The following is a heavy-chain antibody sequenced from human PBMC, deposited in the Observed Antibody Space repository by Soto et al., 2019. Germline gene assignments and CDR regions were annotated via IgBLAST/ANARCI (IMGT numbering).Heavy chain of an antibody. CDR3: ARQLIVVVITRYGMDV. D-gene: IGHD3-22*01. CDR1: GFTFSSYW. CDR2: IKQDGSEK. V-gene: IGHV3-7*01. J-gene: IGHJ6*02. Sequence: GGSLRLSCAASGFTFSSYWMSWVRQAPGKGLEWVANIKQDGSEKYYVDSVKGRFTISRDNAKNSPYLQMNSLRAEDTAVYYCARQLIVVVITRYGMDVWGQGTTVTVSS.